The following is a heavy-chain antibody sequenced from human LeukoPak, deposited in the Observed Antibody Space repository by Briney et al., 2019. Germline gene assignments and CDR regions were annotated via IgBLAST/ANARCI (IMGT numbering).Heavy chain of an antibody. CDR1: GYTFTTYD. J-gene: IGHJ5*02. CDR3: ARGRYSSTSGPRNWFDP. V-gene: IGHV1-8*01. Sequence: ASVKVSCKASGYTFTTYDMTWVRQATGQGLEWMGWMNPGSGDTAYAQKFQDRVTMTRDTSISTAYMELSSLRSEDTAVYYCARGRYSSTSGPRNWFDPWGQGTLVTVSS. CDR2: MNPGSGDT. D-gene: IGHD6-13*01.